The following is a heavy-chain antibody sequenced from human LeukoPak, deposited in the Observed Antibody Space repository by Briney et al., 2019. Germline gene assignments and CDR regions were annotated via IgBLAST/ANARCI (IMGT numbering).Heavy chain of an antibody. D-gene: IGHD6-19*01. CDR2: ISSSGSTI. CDR1: GFTFSSYE. Sequence: QPGGSLRLSCAASGFTFSSYEMNWVRQAPGKGPEWVSYISSSGSTIYYADSVKGRFTISRDNAKNSLSLQMNSLRAEDTAVYYCARDSYSSGVFDYWGQGTLVTVSS. V-gene: IGHV3-48*03. J-gene: IGHJ4*02. CDR3: ARDSYSSGVFDY.